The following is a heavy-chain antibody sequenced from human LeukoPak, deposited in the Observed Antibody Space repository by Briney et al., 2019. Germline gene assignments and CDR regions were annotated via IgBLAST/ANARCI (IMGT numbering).Heavy chain of an antibody. Sequence: SETLSLTCTVSGGSISSGGYYWSWIRQHPGKGLEWIGYIYYSGSTYYNPSLKSRVTISVDTSKNQFSLKLSSVTAADTAVYYCASVLSSSGWYMDVWGKGTTVTVSS. D-gene: IGHD6-19*01. J-gene: IGHJ6*03. V-gene: IGHV4-31*03. CDR1: GGSISSGGYY. CDR2: IYYSGST. CDR3: ASVLSSSGWYMDV.